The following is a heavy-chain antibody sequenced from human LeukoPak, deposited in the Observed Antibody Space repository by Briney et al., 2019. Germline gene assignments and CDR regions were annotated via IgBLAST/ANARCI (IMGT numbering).Heavy chain of an antibody. D-gene: IGHD3-22*01. Sequence: GRSLRLSCAASGFTFDDYAMHWVRQAPGKGLEWVSGISWNSGSIGYADSVKGRFTISRDNAKNSLYLQMNSLRAEDTALYYCAKDRNYYDSSGYYSWGQGTLVTVSS. V-gene: IGHV3-9*01. CDR2: ISWNSGSI. CDR3: AKDRNYYDSSGYYS. J-gene: IGHJ4*02. CDR1: GFTFDDYA.